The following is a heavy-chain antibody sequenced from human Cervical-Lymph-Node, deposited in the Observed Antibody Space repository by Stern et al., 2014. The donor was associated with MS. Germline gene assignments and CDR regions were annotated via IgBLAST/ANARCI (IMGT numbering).Heavy chain of an antibody. J-gene: IGHJ4*02. D-gene: IGHD6-13*01. Sequence: QVQLVQSGAEVKKPGSSVKVSCKASGGSFSMDTISWVRQAPGQGLEWMGGLTPMFGTSNYAQKFQGRVTTTADVSTSTAYMEWTSLRSEDTAVYFCARDQGGIADSWGQGTLVIVSS. V-gene: IGHV1-69*01. CDR3: ARDQGGIADS. CDR1: GGSFSMDT. CDR2: LTPMFGTS.